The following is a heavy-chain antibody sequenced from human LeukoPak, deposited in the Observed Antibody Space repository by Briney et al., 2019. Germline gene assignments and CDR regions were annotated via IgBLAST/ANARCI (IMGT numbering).Heavy chain of an antibody. D-gene: IGHD5-24*01. V-gene: IGHV4-34*01. Sequence: SETLSLTCAVYGGSFSGYYWSWIRQPPGKGLEWIGEINHSGSTNYNPSLKSRVTISVDTSKNQFSLKLSSVTAADTAVYCCARGTGWLQPQIDYWGQGTLVTVSS. CDR3: ARGTGWLQPQIDY. CDR1: GGSFSGYY. CDR2: INHSGST. J-gene: IGHJ4*02.